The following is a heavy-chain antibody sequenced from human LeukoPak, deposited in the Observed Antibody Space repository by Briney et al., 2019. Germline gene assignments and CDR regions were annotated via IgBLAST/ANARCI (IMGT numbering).Heavy chain of an antibody. V-gene: IGHV4-59*08. J-gene: IGHJ4*02. D-gene: IGHD1-26*01. CDR2: IYYSGST. CDR1: GGSISSYY. CDR3: ARIVGASDY. Sequence: PSETLSLTCTVSGGSISSYYWSWIRQPPGKELEWIGSIYYSGSTNYNPSLKSRVTISVDTSKNQFSLKLSSVTAADTAVYYCARIVGASDYWGQGTLVTVSS.